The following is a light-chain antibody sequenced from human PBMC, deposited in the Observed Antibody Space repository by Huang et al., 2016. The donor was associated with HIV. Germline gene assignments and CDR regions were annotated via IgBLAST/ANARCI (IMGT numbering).Light chain of an antibody. CDR3: QQYNDWPLT. J-gene: IGKJ4*01. CDR2: AVS. Sequence: ETVMTQSPATLSVSLGERATLSCRTSLSVSSNLAWYQQKPGQAPRLRIYAVSTRATGVPARFSGSRSGTEFTLTITSLQPEDFAVYFCQQYNDWPLTFGGGTQVEIK. V-gene: IGKV3-15*01. CDR1: LSVSSN.